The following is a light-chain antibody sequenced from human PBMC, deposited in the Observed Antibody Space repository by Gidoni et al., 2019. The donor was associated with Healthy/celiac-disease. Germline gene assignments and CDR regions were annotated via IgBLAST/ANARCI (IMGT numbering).Light chain of an antibody. V-gene: IGKV1-39*01. CDR2: AAS. CDR1: QIISSY. CDR3: QQSYSTPIT. Sequence: DIQMTKSPSSLSASVGDRVTITCRASQIISSYLNWYQQKPGKAPKLLIYAASSLQSGVPSRFSGSGSGTDFTLTISSLQPEDFATYYCQQSYSTPITFGQGTRLEIK. J-gene: IGKJ5*01.